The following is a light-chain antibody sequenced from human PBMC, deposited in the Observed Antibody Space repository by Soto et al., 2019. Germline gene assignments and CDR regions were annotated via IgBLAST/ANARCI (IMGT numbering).Light chain of an antibody. CDR2: GAS. Sequence: EIVMTQSPASLSVPPGERSTLSGRASQSVSTNFAWYLQKPGQAPRLLIYGASTRATAVPARFTASGSGTEFTLSISSLQSDDFGVYYCQQYDTWPRTFGQGTKVDI. CDR3: QQYDTWPRT. V-gene: IGKV3-15*01. J-gene: IGKJ1*01. CDR1: QSVSTN.